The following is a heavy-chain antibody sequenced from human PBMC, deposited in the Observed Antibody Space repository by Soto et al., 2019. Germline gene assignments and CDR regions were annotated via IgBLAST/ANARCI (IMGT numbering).Heavy chain of an antibody. CDR1: GGSISSGDYY. Sequence: SETLSLTCTVSGGSISSGDYYWSWIRQPPGKGLEWIGYIYYSGSTYYNPSLTSRVTISVDTSKNQFSLKLSSVTAADTAVYYCARAGGATGTTIWFDPWGQGXLVTVSS. V-gene: IGHV4-30-4*01. CDR2: IYYSGST. J-gene: IGHJ5*02. D-gene: IGHD1-7*01. CDR3: ARAGGATGTTIWFDP.